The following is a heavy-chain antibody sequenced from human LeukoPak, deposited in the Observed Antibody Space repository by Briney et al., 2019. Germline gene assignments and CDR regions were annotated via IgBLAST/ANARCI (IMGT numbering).Heavy chain of an antibody. CDR1: GGTFSSYA. Sequence: ASVKVSCKASGGTFSSYAISWVRQAPGQGLEWMGGIIPIFGTANYARKFQGRVTITTDESTSTAYMELSSLRSEDTAVYYCARAYSNYVRAFDIWGQGTMVTVSS. CDR2: IIPIFGTA. CDR3: ARAYSNYVRAFDI. V-gene: IGHV1-69*05. J-gene: IGHJ3*02. D-gene: IGHD4-11*01.